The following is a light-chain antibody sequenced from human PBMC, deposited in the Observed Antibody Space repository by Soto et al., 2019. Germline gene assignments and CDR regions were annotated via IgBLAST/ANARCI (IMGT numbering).Light chain of an antibody. CDR3: QVWHSSGDHSV. CDR2: DDS. J-gene: IGLJ3*02. V-gene: IGLV3-21*02. CDR1: NIGSES. Sequence: SYELTQPPSVSVAPGQTARITCGGNNIGSESVHWYQQKPGQAPVVVVYDDSDRPSGIPERFSGSNSGNTATLTISRVEGGDEADYYWQVWHSSGDHSVFGGGTKVTVL.